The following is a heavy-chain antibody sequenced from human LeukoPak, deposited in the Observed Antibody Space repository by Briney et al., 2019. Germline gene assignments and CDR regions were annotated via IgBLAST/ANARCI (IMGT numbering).Heavy chain of an antibody. CDR2: IKQDGSER. D-gene: IGHD3-10*01. CDR1: GFTFSNYW. Sequence: GGSLRLSCAASGFTFSNYWMTWVRQAPGKGLEWVANIKQDGSERDYVDSVKGRFTISRDDAKNSLYLQMNSLRAEDTAVYYCARGITMANWGQGTLVTVST. CDR3: ARGITMAN. J-gene: IGHJ4*02. V-gene: IGHV3-7*04.